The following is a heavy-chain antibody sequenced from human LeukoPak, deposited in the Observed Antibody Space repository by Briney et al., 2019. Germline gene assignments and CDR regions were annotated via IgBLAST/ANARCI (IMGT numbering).Heavy chain of an antibody. D-gene: IGHD5-24*01. CDR3: ARSLRDGYNFYFDY. CDR2: IYYSGST. CDR1: GGSISSYY. J-gene: IGHJ4*02. Sequence: PSGTLSLTCTASGGSISSYYWSWIRQPPGKGLEWIGYIYYSGSTNYNPSLESRVTISVDTSKNQFSLKLSSVTAADTAVYYCARSLRDGYNFYFDYWGQGTLVTVSS. V-gene: IGHV4-59*01.